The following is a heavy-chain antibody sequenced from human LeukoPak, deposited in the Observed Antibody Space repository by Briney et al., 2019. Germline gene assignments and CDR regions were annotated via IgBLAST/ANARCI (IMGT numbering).Heavy chain of an antibody. CDR2: ISWNSGSI. CDR1: GFTFDDYA. J-gene: IGHJ3*02. V-gene: IGHV3-9*01. D-gene: IGHD2-2*01. CDR3: AKCRSRVVVSAAMLAFDI. Sequence: PGGSLRLSCAASGFTFDDYAMHWVRQAPGKGLEWVSGISWNSGSIGYADSVKGRFTISRDNAKNSLYLQMNGLRAEDTALYYCAKCRSRVVVSAAMLAFDIWGQGTMVTVSS.